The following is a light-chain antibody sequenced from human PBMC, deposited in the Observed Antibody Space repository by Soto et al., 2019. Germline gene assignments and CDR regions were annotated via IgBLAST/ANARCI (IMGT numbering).Light chain of an antibody. V-gene: IGLV2-11*01. J-gene: IGLJ2*01. CDR3: CSYAYNYVV. Sequence: QSALTQPRSVSGSPGQSVTISCTGTSSDVGRYNYVSWYQHHPGKVPKLMIYDVSQRPSGVPDRFSASKSGNTASLTISGLQAVDEADYYCCSYAYNYVVFGGGTKLTVL. CDR1: SSDVGRYNY. CDR2: DVS.